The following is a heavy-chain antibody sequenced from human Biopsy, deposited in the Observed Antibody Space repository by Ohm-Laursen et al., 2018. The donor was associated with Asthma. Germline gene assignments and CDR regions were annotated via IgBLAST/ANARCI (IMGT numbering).Heavy chain of an antibody. J-gene: IGHJ4*02. CDR3: AKDVVWFRELGGMDV. CDR1: GFTFSTYG. D-gene: IGHD3-10*01. V-gene: IGHV3-30*18. CDR2: ISYDGSNR. Sequence: LSLTCAASGFTFSTYGMHWVRQAPGKGLEWVAVISYDGSNRYSADSVRGRFTISRDNSKNTLYLQMSSLRAGDTAVYYCAKDVVWFRELGGMDVWGQGTLVTVSS.